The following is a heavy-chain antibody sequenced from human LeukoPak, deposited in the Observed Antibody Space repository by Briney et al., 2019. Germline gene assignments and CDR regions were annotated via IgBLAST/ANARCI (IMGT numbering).Heavy chain of an antibody. V-gene: IGHV3-21*01. CDR3: ARDGSSSSWYPVDYYYGMDV. CDR1: GFTFSSYS. CDR2: ISSSSSYI. D-gene: IGHD6-13*01. Sequence: PGGSLRLSCAASGFTFSSYSMNWVLQAPGKGLEWVSSISSSSSYIYYADSVKGRFTISRDNAKNSLYLQMNSLRAEDTAVYYCARDGSSSSWYPVDYYYGMDVWGQGTTVTVSS. J-gene: IGHJ6*02.